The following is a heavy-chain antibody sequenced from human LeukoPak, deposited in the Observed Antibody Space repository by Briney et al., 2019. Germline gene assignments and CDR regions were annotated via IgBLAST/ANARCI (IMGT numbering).Heavy chain of an antibody. J-gene: IGHJ4*02. CDR2: FDPEDGET. CDR1: GYTFTSYY. CDR3: ATASDCGGDCYFDY. D-gene: IGHD2-21*02. Sequence: ASVKVSCKASGYTFTSYYMHWVRQAPGKGLEWMGGFDPEDGETIYAQKFQGRVTMTEDTSTDTAYMELSSLRSEDTAVYYCATASDCGGDCYFDYWGQGTLVTVSS. V-gene: IGHV1-24*01.